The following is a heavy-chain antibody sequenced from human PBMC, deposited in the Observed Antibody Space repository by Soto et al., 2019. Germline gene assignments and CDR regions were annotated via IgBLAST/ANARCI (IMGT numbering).Heavy chain of an antibody. CDR2: IYYSGST. CDR3: ASGIVVVPAAIGGYYYGMDV. V-gene: IGHV4-59*01. Sequence: SETLSLTCTVSGGSISSYYWSWIRQPPGKGLEWIGYIYYSGSTNYNPSLKSRVTISVDTSKNQFSLKLSSVTAADTAVYYCASGIVVVPAAIGGYYYGMDVWGQGTTVTVSS. D-gene: IGHD2-2*01. J-gene: IGHJ6*02. CDR1: GGSISSYY.